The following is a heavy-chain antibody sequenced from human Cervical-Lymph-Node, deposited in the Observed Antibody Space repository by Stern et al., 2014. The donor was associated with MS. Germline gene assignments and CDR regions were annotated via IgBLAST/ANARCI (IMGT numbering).Heavy chain of an antibody. CDR3: ARDTSSPERSDW. V-gene: IGHV3-53*01. CDR2: ITNVGST. Sequence: EVQLVESGGGVIQPWGSLRLSCTASGFTVSRDYMTWVRQAPGQGLEWVSLITNVGSTFYTDSVKGRFTISRDDSKNTVYLHMTSLRAEDTAMYYCARDTSSPERSDWWGQGTLVTVSS. CDR1: GFTVSRDY. J-gene: IGHJ4*02. D-gene: IGHD1-1*01.